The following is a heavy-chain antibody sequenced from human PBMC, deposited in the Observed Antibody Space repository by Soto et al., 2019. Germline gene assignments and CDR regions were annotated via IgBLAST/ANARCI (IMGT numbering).Heavy chain of an antibody. V-gene: IGHV6-1*01. CDR2: TYYRSKWYY. Sequence: SQTLSLTCAISGDSVSSNHATWDWIRQSPSRDLEWLGRTYYRSKWYYDYALSVKSRITINPDTSNNQLSLQMNSLRVEDAAVYYCAKGVDSSNWYPGYFDYWGQGTLVTV. J-gene: IGHJ4*02. D-gene: IGHD6-13*01. CDR1: GDSVSSNHAT. CDR3: AKGVDSSNWYPGYFDY.